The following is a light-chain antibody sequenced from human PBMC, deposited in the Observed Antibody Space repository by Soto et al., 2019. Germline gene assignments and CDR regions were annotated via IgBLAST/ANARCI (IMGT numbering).Light chain of an antibody. CDR2: YAS. V-gene: IGKV3-15*01. CDR3: QPSSNWPPT. CDR1: ESVHSN. Sequence: EMVMTQSPATLSVSPGERVTLSCRASESVHSNLAWYQQKPGQGPSLLIYYASTRVTGVPDRFSGSGSGTEFTLTISSLQSEDFGVYYCQPSSNWPPTFGPGTKVEIK. J-gene: IGKJ3*01.